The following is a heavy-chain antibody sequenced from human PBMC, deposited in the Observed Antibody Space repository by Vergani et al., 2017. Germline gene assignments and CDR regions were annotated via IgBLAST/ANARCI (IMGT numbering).Heavy chain of an antibody. Sequence: QVQLVESGGGVVQPGGSLRLSCIASGFTFSSYGMHWVRQAPGKGLEWVACIWYDGSNKRYVESVKGRFTISRDNSKNTVYLQMNSLRADDTAVYYCARDFRVGATILDSWGQGSLVTVTS. D-gene: IGHD3-10*01. CDR2: IWYDGSNK. CDR3: ARDFRVGATILDS. J-gene: IGHJ4*02. CDR1: GFTFSSYG. V-gene: IGHV3-33*01.